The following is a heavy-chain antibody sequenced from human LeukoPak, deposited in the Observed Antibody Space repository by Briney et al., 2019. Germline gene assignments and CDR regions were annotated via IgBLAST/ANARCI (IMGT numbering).Heavy chain of an antibody. CDR3: ARDSSGLNWFDP. CDR2: ISYSGST. D-gene: IGHD6-19*01. J-gene: IGHJ5*02. CDR1: GGSISTYY. V-gene: IGHV4-59*01. Sequence: SETLSLTCTVSGGSISTYYWSWIRQPPGKGLEWIGYISYSGSTNYNPSLKSRVTISVDTSKNQFSLKLRSVTAADTAVYYCARDSSGLNWFDPWGQGTLVTVSS.